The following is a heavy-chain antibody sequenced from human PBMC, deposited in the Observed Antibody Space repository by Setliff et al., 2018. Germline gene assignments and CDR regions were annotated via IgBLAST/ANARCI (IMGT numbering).Heavy chain of an antibody. CDR3: ARVASDTAMVRDY. D-gene: IGHD5-18*01. J-gene: IGHJ4*02. Sequence: ASVKVSCKASGYTFTSYAMHWVRQAPGQRLEWMGWINAGNGNTKYSQKFQGRVTITRDTSASTAYMELSSLRSEDTAVYYCARVASDTAMVRDYWGQGTLVTVSS. V-gene: IGHV1-3*01. CDR2: INAGNGNT. CDR1: GYTFTSYA.